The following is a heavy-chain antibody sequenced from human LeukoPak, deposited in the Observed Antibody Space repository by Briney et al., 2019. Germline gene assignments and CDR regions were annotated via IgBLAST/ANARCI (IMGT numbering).Heavy chain of an antibody. J-gene: IGHJ5*02. V-gene: IGHV3-30*18. CDR2: ISYDGSNK. Sequence: PGGSLRLSCAASGFTFSSYGMHWVRQAPGKGLEWVAVISYDGSNKYYADSVKGRFTISRDNSKNTLYVQMNSLRAEDTAVYYCAKAIRPWGNRDWFDPWGQGTLVTVSS. CDR1: GFTFSSYG. D-gene: IGHD2-21*01. CDR3: AKAIRPWGNRDWFDP.